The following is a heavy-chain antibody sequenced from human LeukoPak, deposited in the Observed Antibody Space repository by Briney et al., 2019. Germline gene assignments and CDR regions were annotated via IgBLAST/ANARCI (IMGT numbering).Heavy chain of an antibody. V-gene: IGHV3-11*01. D-gene: IGHD4-11*01. J-gene: IGHJ4*02. CDR2: ISSSGSTT. CDR1: GFTFSDYY. CDR3: AKYGGSKPVDY. Sequence: PGGSLRLSCAASGFTFSDYYMSWIRQAPGKGLEWVSYISSSGSTTYYADSVKGRFTISRDNSKNTLYLQMNSLRAEDTAVYYCAKYGGSKPVDYWGQGTLVTVSS.